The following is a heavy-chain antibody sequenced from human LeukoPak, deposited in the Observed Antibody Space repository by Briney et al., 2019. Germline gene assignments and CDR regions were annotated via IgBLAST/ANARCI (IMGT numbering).Heavy chain of an antibody. CDR2: INHSGST. V-gene: IGHV4-34*01. J-gene: IGHJ5*02. Sequence: KPSETLSLTCAVYGGSFSGYYWSWIRQPPGKGLEWMGEINHSGSTNYNPSLKSRVTISVDTSKKQFSLKLSSVTAADTAVYYCARGYYDILTGPAGWFDPWGQGTLVTVSS. CDR3: ARGYYDILTGPAGWFDP. D-gene: IGHD3-9*01. CDR1: GGSFSGYY.